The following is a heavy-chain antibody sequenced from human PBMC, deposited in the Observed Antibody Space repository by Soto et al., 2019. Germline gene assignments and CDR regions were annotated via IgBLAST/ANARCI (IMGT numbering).Heavy chain of an antibody. CDR3: ATVLRFLEWLLQNAFDI. CDR1: GYTLTELS. Sequence: QVQLVQSGAEVKKPGASVKVSCKVSGYTLTELSMHWVRQAPGKGLEWMGGFDPEDGETIYAQKSQGRVTMPEDTSTDTAYMELSSLRSEDTAVYYCATVLRFLEWLLQNAFDIWGQGTMVTVSS. CDR2: FDPEDGET. D-gene: IGHD3-3*01. V-gene: IGHV1-24*01. J-gene: IGHJ3*02.